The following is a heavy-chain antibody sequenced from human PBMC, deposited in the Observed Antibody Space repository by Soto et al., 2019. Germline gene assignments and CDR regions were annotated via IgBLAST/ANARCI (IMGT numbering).Heavy chain of an antibody. D-gene: IGHD4-4*01. Sequence: GGSLRLSCAASGFTFSSYAMHWVRQAPGKGLEWVAVISYDGSNKYYADSVKGRFTISRDTSKNTLYLQMNSLRAEDTAVYYCARGLTVTTPAEVGYCGPGTLVTVYS. J-gene: IGHJ4*02. CDR1: GFTFSSYA. CDR2: ISYDGSNK. CDR3: ARGLTVTTPAEVGY. V-gene: IGHV3-30-3*01.